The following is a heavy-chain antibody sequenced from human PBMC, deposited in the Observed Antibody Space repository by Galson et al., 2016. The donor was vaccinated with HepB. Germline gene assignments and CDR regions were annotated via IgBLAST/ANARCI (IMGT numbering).Heavy chain of an antibody. CDR2: IRGSGGSP. D-gene: IGHD6-19*01. Sequence: SLRLSCAASGFSFSNCAISWVRQTPEKGLEWVSDIRGSGGSPYYADSVLGRFTITRDNSKNTLYLQMNSLRAEDTALYYCAKAKDRGYDSGCLDNWGQGTLVIVSS. V-gene: IGHV3-23*01. J-gene: IGHJ4*02. CDR3: AKAKDRGYDSGCLDN. CDR1: GFSFSNCA.